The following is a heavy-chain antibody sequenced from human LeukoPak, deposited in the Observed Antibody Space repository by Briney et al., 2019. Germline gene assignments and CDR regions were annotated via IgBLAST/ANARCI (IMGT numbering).Heavy chain of an antibody. CDR1: GGSISSGSYY. Sequence: SETLSLTCTVSGGSISSGSYYWSWIRQPAGKGLEWIGRIYTSGSTNYNPSLKSRVTISVDTSKNQFSLKLSSVTAADTAVYYCARDNAMVRGVTSDYWGQGTLVTVSS. D-gene: IGHD3-10*01. J-gene: IGHJ4*02. CDR2: IYTSGST. V-gene: IGHV4-61*02. CDR3: ARDNAMVRGVTSDY.